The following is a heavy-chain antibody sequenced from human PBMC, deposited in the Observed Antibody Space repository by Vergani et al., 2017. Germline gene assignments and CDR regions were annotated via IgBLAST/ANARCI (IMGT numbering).Heavy chain of an antibody. Sequence: QVQLQQWGAGLLQPSETLSLTCAVYGGSFSGYYWSWIRQPPGKGLAWIGEIDHSGSTTYNPSLKRRVTISADTSKNQFSLKLRSVTAADTAVYYCARGLRYYGSGSYYLLEYWGQGTLVTVSS. J-gene: IGHJ4*02. CDR1: GGSFSGYY. V-gene: IGHV4-34*01. CDR2: IDHSGST. CDR3: ARGLRYYGSGSYYLLEY. D-gene: IGHD3-10*01.